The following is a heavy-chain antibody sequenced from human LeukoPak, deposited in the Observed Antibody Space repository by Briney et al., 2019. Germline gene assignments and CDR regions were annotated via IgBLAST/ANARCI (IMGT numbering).Heavy chain of an antibody. D-gene: IGHD5-12*01. CDR1: GNSISSYY. CDR3: ARHWATGPFDY. V-gene: IGHV4-59*08. Sequence: PSETLSLTCSVSGNSISSYYWSWIRQPPGKRLEWIGYISNTGSTNYSPSLKSRVTISVDTSKNHFSLKLSSVTAADTAVYYCARHWATGPFDYWGQGTLVTVSS. CDR2: ISNTGST. J-gene: IGHJ4*02.